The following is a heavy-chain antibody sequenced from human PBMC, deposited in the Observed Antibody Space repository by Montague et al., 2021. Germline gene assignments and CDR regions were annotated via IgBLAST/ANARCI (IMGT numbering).Heavy chain of an antibody. CDR2: TSGRSTYI. V-gene: IGHV3-21*01. CDR3: ARQEYGLDV. Sequence: SLSLSCPGSGFTFDSYDMNWVRQAPGKGLEWVSSTSGRSTYIYYGDSMKGRVIISRDNAKNSLYLQMNSLRVEDTAIYYCARQEYGLDVWGQGTTVTVSS. J-gene: IGHJ6*02. CDR1: GFTFDSYD.